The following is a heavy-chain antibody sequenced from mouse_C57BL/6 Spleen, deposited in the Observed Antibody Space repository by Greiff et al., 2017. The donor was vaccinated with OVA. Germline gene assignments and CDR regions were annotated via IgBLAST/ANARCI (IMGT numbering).Heavy chain of an antibody. CDR3: TRELYYDYDEVLGFAY. D-gene: IGHD2-4*01. J-gene: IGHJ3*01. V-gene: IGHV1-5*01. CDR2: IYPGNSDT. Sequence: VQLKESGTVLARPGASVKMSCKTSGYTFTSYWMHWVKQRPGQGLEWIGAIYPGNSDTSYNQKFKGKAKLTSVTSASTAYMELSSLTNEDSAVYYCTRELYYDYDEVLGFAYWGQGTLVTVSA. CDR1: GYTFTSYW.